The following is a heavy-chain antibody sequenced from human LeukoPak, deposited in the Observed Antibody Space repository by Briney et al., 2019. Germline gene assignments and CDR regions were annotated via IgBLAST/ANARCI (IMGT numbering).Heavy chain of an antibody. V-gene: IGHV3-64*04. D-gene: IGHD1-26*01. J-gene: IGHJ4*02. CDR2: ISSNGGST. CDR3: ASSTGRYPAKLDY. Sequence: PGGSLRLSCSAFGFTFSSCAMHWVRQAPGKGLEYVSAISSNGGSTYYADSVKGRFTISRDNSKNTLYLQMNSLRVEDTAVYYCASSTGRYPAKLDYWGQGTLVTVSS. CDR1: GFTFSSCA.